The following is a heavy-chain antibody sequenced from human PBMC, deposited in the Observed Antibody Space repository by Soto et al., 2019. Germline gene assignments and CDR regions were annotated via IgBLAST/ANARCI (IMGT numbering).Heavy chain of an antibody. Sequence: QVQLVESGGGVVQPGRSLRLSCAASGFTFSSCAMHWVRQAPGKGLEWVAVISYDGSNKYYADSVKGRFTISRDNSKNTLYLQMNSLRAEDTAVYYCARDRDYGDYTHLDYWGQGTLVTVSS. CDR3: ARDRDYGDYTHLDY. CDR1: GFTFSSCA. J-gene: IGHJ4*02. CDR2: ISYDGSNK. D-gene: IGHD4-17*01. V-gene: IGHV3-30-3*01.